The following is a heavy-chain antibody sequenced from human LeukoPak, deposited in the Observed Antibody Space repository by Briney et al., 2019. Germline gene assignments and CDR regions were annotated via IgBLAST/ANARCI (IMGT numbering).Heavy chain of an antibody. CDR1: GYTFTSYG. V-gene: IGHV1-18*01. CDR2: ISAYNGNT. CDR3: ARADSTGYYKSRGGIFDY. Sequence: GASVKASCKASGYTFTSYGISWVRQAPGQGLEWMGWISAYNGNTNYAQKLQGRVTMTTDTSTSTAYMELRSLRSDDTAVYYCARADSTGYYKSRGGIFDYWGQGTLVTVSS. J-gene: IGHJ4*02. D-gene: IGHD3-9*01.